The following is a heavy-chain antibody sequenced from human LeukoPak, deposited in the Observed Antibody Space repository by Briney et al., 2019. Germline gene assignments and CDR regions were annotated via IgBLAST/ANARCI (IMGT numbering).Heavy chain of an antibody. Sequence: GGSLRLSCTASGFTFSSYAMTWVRQAPGKGLELVSSISGSGAKTYYADSVKDRITISRDNSKNTLYQQMDSLRGGDTALYYCAKDRQDVVVTAIRFDSWGQGTLVTVSS. V-gene: IGHV3-23*01. CDR3: AKDRQDVVVTAIRFDS. CDR2: ISGSGAKT. D-gene: IGHD2-21*02. CDR1: GFTFSSYA. J-gene: IGHJ4*02.